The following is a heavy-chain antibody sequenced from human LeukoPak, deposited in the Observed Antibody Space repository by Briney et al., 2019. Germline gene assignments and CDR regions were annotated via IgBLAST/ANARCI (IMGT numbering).Heavy chain of an antibody. D-gene: IGHD3-22*01. CDR1: GFTFSGYS. CDR2: FGTRSTSV. CDR3: AREVSEGFDF. V-gene: IGHV3-21*01. J-gene: IGHJ4*02. Sequence: GGSLRLSCTASGFTFSGYSMNWIRQAPGKGLEWVSSFGTRSTSVYHAGSVKGRFAISRDSAKNSLYLQTNSLRAEDTALYYCAREVSEGFDFWGQGALVTVSS.